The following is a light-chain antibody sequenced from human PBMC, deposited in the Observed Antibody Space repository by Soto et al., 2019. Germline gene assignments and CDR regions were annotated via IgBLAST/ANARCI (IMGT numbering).Light chain of an antibody. CDR2: DTT. J-gene: IGLJ1*01. Sequence: QAVVTQEPSLTVSPGGTVTLTCASSAGPVTSGLYPYWFQQKPGQAPTTLIFDTTHKHSWTPARFSGSLLGGKAALTLSGALPEDEADYFYMLSYSGTRGVFGTGTKVTVL. V-gene: IGLV7-46*01. CDR3: MLSYSGTRGV. CDR1: AGPVTSGLY.